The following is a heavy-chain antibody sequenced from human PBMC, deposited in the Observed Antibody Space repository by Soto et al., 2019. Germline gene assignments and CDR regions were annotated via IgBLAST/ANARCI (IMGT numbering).Heavy chain of an antibody. V-gene: IGHV5-51*01. Sequence: GESLKISCKASGYSFMRYWIAWVRQVPGQGLEWVGSISPGDSATRYSPSFRGQVTLSVDTSISTAYLQLTRLRDSDTALYYCARLAPIYHDISGLDNWGQGTLVTVSS. J-gene: IGHJ4*02. D-gene: IGHD5-12*01. CDR1: GYSFMRYW. CDR2: ISPGDSAT. CDR3: ARLAPIYHDISGLDN.